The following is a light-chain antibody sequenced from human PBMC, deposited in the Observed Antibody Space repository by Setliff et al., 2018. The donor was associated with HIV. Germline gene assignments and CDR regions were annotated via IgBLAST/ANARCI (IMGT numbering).Light chain of an antibody. CDR3: SSYTSTDTWV. V-gene: IGLV2-14*03. J-gene: IGLJ3*02. CDR2: EVS. CDR1: TSDIAAFKY. Sequence: QSVLAQTASVSGSPGQSITIACTGTTSDIAAFKYISWYQQHPGTAPKLIIYEVSNRPSGVSYRFSGSKSGNTASLTISGLQAEDEADYYCSSYTSTDTWVFGGGTKGTVL.